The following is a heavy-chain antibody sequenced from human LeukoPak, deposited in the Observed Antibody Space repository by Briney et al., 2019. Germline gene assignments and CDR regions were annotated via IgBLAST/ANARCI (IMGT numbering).Heavy chain of an antibody. CDR3: ARGPGGYSSGWVRYFDY. J-gene: IGHJ4*02. V-gene: IGHV3-30*04. CDR2: ISYDGSNK. Sequence: PGGSLRLSCAASGFTFSSYAMHWVRQAPGKGLEWVAVISYDGSNKYYADSVKGRSTISRDNSKNTLYLQMNSLRAEDTAVYYCARGPGGYSSGWVRYFDYWGQGTLVTVSS. CDR1: GFTFSSYA. D-gene: IGHD6-19*01.